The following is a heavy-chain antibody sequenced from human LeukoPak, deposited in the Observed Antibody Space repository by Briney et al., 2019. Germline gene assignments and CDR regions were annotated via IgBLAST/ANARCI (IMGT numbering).Heavy chain of an antibody. CDR1: RGSISSDF. CDR3: ARAKWGYAFEI. V-gene: IGHV4-59*01. J-gene: IGHJ3*02. CDR2: IFYSGST. D-gene: IGHD7-27*01. Sequence: SETLSLTCTVSRGSISSDFWSWIRQPPEKGLQWIGHIFYSGSTNYNPSLKSRVTISMDTSKTQFSLKLTSVTAADTAVYYCARAKWGYAFEIWGQGTMVTVSS.